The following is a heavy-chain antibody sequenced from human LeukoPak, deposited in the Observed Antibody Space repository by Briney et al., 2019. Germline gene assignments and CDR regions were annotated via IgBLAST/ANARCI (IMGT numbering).Heavy chain of an antibody. J-gene: IGHJ4*02. D-gene: IGHD3-22*01. CDR3: ASWTYYYDSSGYGQRYYFDY. Sequence: SETLSLTCTVSYGSISTYFWSWVRQPAGKGLEWIGRIFASGSTFYSPSLKSRVTISVDTSKNQFSLKLSSVTAADTAVYYCASWTYYYDSSGYGQRYYFDYWGQGTLVTVSS. V-gene: IGHV4-4*07. CDR2: IFASGST. CDR1: YGSISTYF.